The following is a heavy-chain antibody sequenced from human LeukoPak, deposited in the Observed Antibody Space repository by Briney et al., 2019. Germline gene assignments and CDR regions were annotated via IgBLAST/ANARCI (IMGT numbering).Heavy chain of an antibody. V-gene: IGHV3-23*01. CDR3: AKWISGYSSGWYYFDY. CDR1: GFTFSSYA. J-gene: IGHJ4*02. Sequence: GGSLRPSCAASGFTFSSYAMSWVRQAPGKGLEWVSAISGSGGSTYYADSVKGRFTISRDNSKNTLYLQMSSLRAEDTAVYYCAKWISGYSSGWYYFDYWGQGTLVTVSS. D-gene: IGHD6-19*01. CDR2: ISGSGGST.